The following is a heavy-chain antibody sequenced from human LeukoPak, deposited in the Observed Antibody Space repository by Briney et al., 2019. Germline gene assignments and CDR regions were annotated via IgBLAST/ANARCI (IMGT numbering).Heavy chain of an antibody. V-gene: IGHV3-66*01. CDR2: IYSGGST. CDR3: ARSVAVAGSFDY. D-gene: IGHD6-19*01. CDR1: GFTVSSNY. J-gene: IGHJ4*02. Sequence: PGGSLRLSCAASGFTVSSNYMSWVRQAAGKGLEWVSVIYSGGSTYYADSVKGRFTISRDNSKNTLYLQMNSLRAEDTAVYYYARSVAVAGSFDYWGQGTLVTVSS.